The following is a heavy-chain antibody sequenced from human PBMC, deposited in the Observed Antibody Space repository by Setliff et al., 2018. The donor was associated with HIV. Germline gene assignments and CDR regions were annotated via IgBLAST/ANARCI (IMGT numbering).Heavy chain of an antibody. CDR3: ARESFWSGYSPGGFDY. Sequence: GASVKVSCKASGGTFSSYAISWVRQAPGQGLEWMGGIIPIFGTANYAQKFQGRVTITADESTSTAYMELSSLRSEDTAVYYCARESFWSGYSPGGFDYWGQGTLVTAPQ. D-gene: IGHD3-3*01. CDR2: IIPIFGTA. CDR1: GGTFSSYA. V-gene: IGHV1-69*13. J-gene: IGHJ4*02.